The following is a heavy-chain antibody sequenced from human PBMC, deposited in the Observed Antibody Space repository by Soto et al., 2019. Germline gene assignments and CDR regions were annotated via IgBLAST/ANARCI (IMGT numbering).Heavy chain of an antibody. V-gene: IGHV4-59*01. CDR1: GGSISSYY. D-gene: IGHD4-17*01. CDR2: IYYSGST. J-gene: IGHJ5*02. Sequence: SETLSLTCTVSGGSISSYYWSWIRQPPGKGLEWIGYIYYSGSTNYNPSLKSRVTISVDTSKNQFSLKLSSVTAADTAVYYCARDVPTYGDYGHWFDPWGQGTLVTVCS. CDR3: ARDVPTYGDYGHWFDP.